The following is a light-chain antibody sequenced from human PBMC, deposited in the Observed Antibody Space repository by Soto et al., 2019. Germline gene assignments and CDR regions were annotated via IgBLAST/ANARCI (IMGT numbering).Light chain of an antibody. CDR2: EVN. V-gene: IGLV2-14*02. J-gene: IGLJ2*01. Sequence: QSALTQPASVSGSPGQSITVSCIGTSGDIGTYNLVSWYQQYPGKAPKLMIFEVNKWPSGVSSRFSGSKSGNTASLTISGLRAEDEAVYYCSSYTTYSTLVFGGGTKVTVL. CDR1: SGDIGTYNL. CDR3: SSYTTYSTLV.